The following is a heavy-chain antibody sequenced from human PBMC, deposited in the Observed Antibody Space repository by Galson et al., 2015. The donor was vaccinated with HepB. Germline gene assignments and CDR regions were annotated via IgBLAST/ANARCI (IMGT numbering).Heavy chain of an antibody. V-gene: IGHV3-21*01. D-gene: IGHD2-2*01. CDR3: ATNTPAAVMRASGMDV. CDR1: GSILSSYS. Sequence: SLRLSCAASGSILSSYSMNWVRQAPGKGLEWVSSMSSSTNYIYYADSVKGRFTVSIDNAKNSLFLQMNSPRAEDTAVYYCATNTPAAVMRASGMDVWGLGTAVTVSS. J-gene: IGHJ6*02. CDR2: MSSSTNYI.